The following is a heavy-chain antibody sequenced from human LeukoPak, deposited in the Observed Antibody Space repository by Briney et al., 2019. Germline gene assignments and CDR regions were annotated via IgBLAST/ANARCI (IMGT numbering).Heavy chain of an antibody. CDR3: ARRGTAGTGDY. V-gene: IGHV3-74*01. D-gene: IGHD6-13*01. J-gene: IGHJ4*02. Sequence: GGSLRLSCAASGFTFSSYWMHWVRQAPGKGLVWVSRINSDGSSTSYADSVKGRFTISRDNAKNALYLQMNSLRAEDTAVYYCARRGTAGTGDYWGQGTLVTVSS. CDR2: INSDGSST. CDR1: GFTFSSYW.